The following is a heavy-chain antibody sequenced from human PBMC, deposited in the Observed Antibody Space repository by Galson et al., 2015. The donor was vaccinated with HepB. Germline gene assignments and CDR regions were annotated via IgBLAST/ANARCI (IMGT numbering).Heavy chain of an antibody. CDR2: ISSSSSYI. D-gene: IGHD6-13*01. V-gene: IGHV3-21*01. J-gene: IGHJ5*02. CDR1: GFTFSSYS. Sequence: SLRLSCAASGFTFSSYSMNWVRQAPGKGLEWVSSISSSSSYIYYADSVKGRFTISRDNAKNSLYLQMNSLRAEDTAVYYCARGRAAAGRGRWFDPWGQGTLVTVSS. CDR3: ARGRAAAGRGRWFDP.